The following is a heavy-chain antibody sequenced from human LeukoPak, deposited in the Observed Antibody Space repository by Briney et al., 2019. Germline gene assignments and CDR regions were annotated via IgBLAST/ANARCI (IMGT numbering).Heavy chain of an antibody. Sequence: GGSLRLSCAASGFTFSSYSINWVRQAPGKGLEWVSYISSSSTIYYADSVKGRFTISRDNAKNSLYLQMNSLRAEDTAVYYCARAYYDSSGYLFDYWGQGTLVTVSS. J-gene: IGHJ4*02. CDR2: ISSSSTI. CDR1: GFTFSSYS. CDR3: ARAYYDSSGYLFDY. D-gene: IGHD3-22*01. V-gene: IGHV3-48*04.